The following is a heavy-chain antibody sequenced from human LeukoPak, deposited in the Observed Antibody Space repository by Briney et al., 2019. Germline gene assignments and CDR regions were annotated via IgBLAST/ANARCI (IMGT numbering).Heavy chain of an antibody. D-gene: IGHD1-26*01. J-gene: IGHJ5*02. Sequence: SETLSLTCTVSGGSISSSSYYWGWIRQPPGKGLEWIGSIYYSGSTYCNPSLKSRVTISVDTSKNQFSLKLSSVTAADTAVYYCARQWGSYYGINWFDPWGQGTLVTVSS. V-gene: IGHV4-39*01. CDR3: ARQWGSYYGINWFDP. CDR1: GGSISSSSYY. CDR2: IYYSGST.